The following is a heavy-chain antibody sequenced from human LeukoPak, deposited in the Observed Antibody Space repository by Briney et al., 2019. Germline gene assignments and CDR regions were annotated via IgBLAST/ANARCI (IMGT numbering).Heavy chain of an antibody. CDR3: ARLGDSGLYFDY. CDR1: GGSINSYF. V-gene: IGHV4-4*07. D-gene: IGHD3-3*01. CDR2: IYSSGST. Sequence: SETLSLTCAVSGGSINSYFWSWIRQPAGKGLEWVGRIYSSGSTNYNPSLKSRVTMSVDTSKNQFSLKVTSVTAADTAVYYCARLGDSGLYFDYWGQGTLVTVSS. J-gene: IGHJ4*02.